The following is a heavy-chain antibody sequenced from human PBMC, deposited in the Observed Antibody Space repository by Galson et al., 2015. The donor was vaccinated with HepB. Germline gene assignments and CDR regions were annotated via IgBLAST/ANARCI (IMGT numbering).Heavy chain of an antibody. Sequence: SLRLSCAASGVSFGLYGMHWGRQAPGQAPEWVAVISYDGSVKNYVDSVKGRFISSRHNSKDTLYLQMNSLRTEDTAAYYCAKDVDDFWSGYSSGFDSWGQAIMVTVSS. CDR3: AKDVDDFWSGYSSGFDS. D-gene: IGHD3-3*01. CDR2: ISYDGSVK. V-gene: IGHV3-30*18. J-gene: IGHJ3*02. CDR1: GVSFGLYG.